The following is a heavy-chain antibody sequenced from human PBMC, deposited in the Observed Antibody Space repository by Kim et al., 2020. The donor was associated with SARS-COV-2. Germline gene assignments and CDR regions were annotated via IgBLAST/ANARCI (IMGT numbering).Heavy chain of an antibody. V-gene: IGHV1-2*02. D-gene: IGHD3-22*01. Sequence: FQGRVTMTRDTSISTAYMELSRLRSDDTAVYYCARYYYDSSGSIWGYFDYWGQGTLVTVSS. CDR3: ARYYYDSSGSIWGYFDY. J-gene: IGHJ4*02.